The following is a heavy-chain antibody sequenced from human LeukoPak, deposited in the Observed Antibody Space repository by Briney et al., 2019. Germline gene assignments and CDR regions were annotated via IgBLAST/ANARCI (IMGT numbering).Heavy chain of an antibody. CDR2: INHSGST. CDR1: GGSFSGYF. D-gene: IGHD6-6*01. V-gene: IGHV4-34*01. Sequence: PSETLSLTCAVYGGSFSGYFWSWIRQPPGKGLGWIGEINHSGSTNYNPSLKSRVTVSVDTSKNQFSLNVSSVTAADTAVYYCARAPWPRQLVHYYLDVWAKGTTVTVSS. J-gene: IGHJ6*03. CDR3: ARAPWPRQLVHYYLDV.